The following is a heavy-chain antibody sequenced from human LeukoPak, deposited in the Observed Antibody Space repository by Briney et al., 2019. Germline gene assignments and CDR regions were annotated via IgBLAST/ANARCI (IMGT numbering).Heavy chain of an antibody. CDR1: GYTFSDFY. D-gene: IGHD3-3*02. V-gene: IGHV1-2*02. CDR3: ARVRLADERAWAY. Sequence: ASVKVSCKASGYTFSDFYIHWVRQAPGQGLEYVGWITPKSGDTYSPQRFQGRVTMTRDASISTAYMELSSLRSDDTAVYFCARVRLADERAWAYWGQGTPVTVSS. J-gene: IGHJ4*02. CDR2: ITPKSGDT.